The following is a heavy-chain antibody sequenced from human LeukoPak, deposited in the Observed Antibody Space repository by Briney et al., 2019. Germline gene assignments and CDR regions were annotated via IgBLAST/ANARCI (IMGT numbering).Heavy chain of an antibody. J-gene: IGHJ5*02. CDR3: ARGTTATRGWFDP. D-gene: IGHD2-15*01. Sequence: SQTLSLTCTVSGGSLSSGSYYWSWIRQPAGKGLEWIGRIYTSGSTNYNPSLKSRVTISVDTSKNQFSLKLSSVSAADTAVYYCARGTTATRGWFDPWGQGTLVTVSS. V-gene: IGHV4-61*02. CDR1: GGSLSSGSYY. CDR2: IYTSGST.